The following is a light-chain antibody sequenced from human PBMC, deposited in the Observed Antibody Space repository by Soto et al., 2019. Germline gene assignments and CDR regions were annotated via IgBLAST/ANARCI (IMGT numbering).Light chain of an antibody. CDR1: SSDVGGYNY. CDR2: EVS. Sequence: QSVLTQPPSASGSPGQSVTISCTGTSSDVGGYNYVSWYQQHPGKAPKLMISEVSKRPSGVPDRFSGLKSGNTASLTVSGLQAEDEADYYCSSFAGNNNLVFGGGTQLTVL. J-gene: IGLJ2*01. CDR3: SSFAGNNNLV. V-gene: IGLV2-8*01.